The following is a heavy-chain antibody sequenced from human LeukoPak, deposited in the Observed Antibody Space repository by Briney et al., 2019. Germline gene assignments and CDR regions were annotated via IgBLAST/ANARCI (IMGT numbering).Heavy chain of an antibody. V-gene: IGHV3-9*01. Sequence: PGRSLRLSCAASGFTFDGYAMHWVRQAPGKGLEWVSGISWNGDSVGYADSVKGRFTISRDNAKNSLYLQMNSLRAEDTALYYCAKYTSGWFGAWGQGALVTVSS. J-gene: IGHJ5*02. CDR1: GFTFDGYA. D-gene: IGHD3-3*01. CDR3: AKYTSGWFGA. CDR2: ISWNGDSV.